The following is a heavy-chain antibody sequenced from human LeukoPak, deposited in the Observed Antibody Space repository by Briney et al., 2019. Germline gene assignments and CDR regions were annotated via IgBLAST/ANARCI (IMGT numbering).Heavy chain of an antibody. CDR3: AKDVSNSGWTS. V-gene: IGHV3-43*02. CDR2: ITGDGGRA. CDR1: GFTFDDYA. D-gene: IGHD6-19*01. Sequence: GGSLRLSCAASGFTFDDYAMHWVRQSPGKGLEWVCSITGDGGRAYYAESVKGRFTISRDNSKNSVFLQMNSLGSEDTALYYCAKDVSNSGWTSWGQGTLVTVSS. J-gene: IGHJ4*02.